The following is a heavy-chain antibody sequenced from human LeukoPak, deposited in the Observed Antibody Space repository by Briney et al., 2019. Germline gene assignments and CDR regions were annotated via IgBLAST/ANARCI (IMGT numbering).Heavy chain of an antibody. V-gene: IGHV3-30*02. D-gene: IGHD3-10*01. Sequence: GGSLRLSCAACGFTFGYYGMHWVRQAPGKGLEWVGFVRFDGNEKYYADSVKGRFTSSSDTSRNTLYLQMNSLRAEGTAVYYCAKDLMRDRWFGESWGQGTLVTGS. CDR1: GFTFGYYG. CDR2: VRFDGNEK. J-gene: IGHJ1*01. CDR3: AKDLMRDRWFGES.